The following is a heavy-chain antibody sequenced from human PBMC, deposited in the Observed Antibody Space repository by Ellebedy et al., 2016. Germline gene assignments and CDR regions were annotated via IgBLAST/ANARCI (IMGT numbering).Heavy chain of an antibody. CDR1: GYTITAYY. J-gene: IGHJ4*02. D-gene: IGHD5-24*01. CDR3: ARDGDGHKHFDY. V-gene: IGHV1-2*02. CDR2: MNPNSDGT. Sequence: ASVKVSCXASGYTITAYYMHWVRQAPGQGLEWMGWMNPNSDGTNYAQKFQGRVTMTRDTSINTAYMELSSLRSDDTAVYYCARDGDGHKHFDYWGQGTLVTVSS.